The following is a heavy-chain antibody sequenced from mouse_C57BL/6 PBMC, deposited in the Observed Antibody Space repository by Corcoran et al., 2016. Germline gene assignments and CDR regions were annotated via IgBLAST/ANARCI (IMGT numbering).Heavy chain of an antibody. D-gene: IGHD1-1*01. Sequence: QIQLVQSGPELKKPGETVKISCKASGYTFTTYGMSWVKQAPGKGLKWMGWINTYSGVPTYADDFKGRFAFSLETSASTADLQINNLKNEETATYFCARSGITTVVVDWYFDVWGTGTTVTVSS. CDR3: ARSGITTVVVDWYFDV. CDR1: GYTFTTYG. J-gene: IGHJ1*03. V-gene: IGHV9-3*01. CDR2: INTYSGVP.